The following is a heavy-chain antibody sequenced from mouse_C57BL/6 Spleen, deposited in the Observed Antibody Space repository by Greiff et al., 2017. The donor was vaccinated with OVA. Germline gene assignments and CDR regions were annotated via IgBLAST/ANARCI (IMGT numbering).Heavy chain of an antibody. J-gene: IGHJ2*01. CDR2: INPSSGYT. D-gene: IGHD1-1*01. Sequence: QVQLQQSGAELARPGASVKMSCKASGYTFTSYTMHWVKQRPGQGLEWIGYINPSSGYTKYNQKFKDKATLTADKSSSTAYMQLSSLTSEDSAVYYCARNYYGSSPNYFDYWGQGTTRTVSS. CDR1: GYTFTSYT. CDR3: ARNYYGSSPNYFDY. V-gene: IGHV1-4*01.